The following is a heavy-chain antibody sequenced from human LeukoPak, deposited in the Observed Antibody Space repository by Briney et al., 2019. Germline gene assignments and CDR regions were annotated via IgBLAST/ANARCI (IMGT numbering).Heavy chain of an antibody. V-gene: IGHV3-23*01. CDR2: ISGSGNYT. Sequence: GGSLRLSCAASGFTFSTYAMSWVRQAPGKGLEWVSTISGSGNYTYYADSVKGRFTISRDNSKNTLYLQINSLRADDTGVFYCARGGLGSAFDNWGQGTLVTVSS. CDR1: GFTFSTYA. CDR3: ARGGLGSAFDN. D-gene: IGHD6-19*01. J-gene: IGHJ4*02.